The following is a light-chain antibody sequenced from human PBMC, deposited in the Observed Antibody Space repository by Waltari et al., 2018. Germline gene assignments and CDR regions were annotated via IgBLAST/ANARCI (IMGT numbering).Light chain of an antibody. CDR1: SSDVGVYSF. J-gene: IGLJ2*01. CDR2: DVS. CDR3: SSYTSSSVV. V-gene: IGLV2-14*03. Sequence: QSALTQPASLSGSPGQSITISCTGISSDVGVYSFVPWYQQHPGKAPELVIYDVSNRPSGVSNRFSGSNSGDTASLTISGLQAEDEADYFCSSYTSSSVVFGGGTKLTVL.